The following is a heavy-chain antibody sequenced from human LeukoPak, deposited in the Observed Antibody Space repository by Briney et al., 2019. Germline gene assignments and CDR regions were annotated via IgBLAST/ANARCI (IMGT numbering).Heavy chain of an antibody. Sequence: SETLSLTCTVSGGSISSYCRSWIRQPAGKGLEWIWRIYTSGSNNYNPSLKSRVTMSVDTSKNQFSLKLSSVAAADTAVYYCARGFGEEYYYYMDVWGKGTTVTIYS. CDR1: GGSISSYC. D-gene: IGHD3-10*01. CDR2: IYTSGSN. V-gene: IGHV4-4*07. J-gene: IGHJ6*03. CDR3: ARGFGEEYYYYMDV.